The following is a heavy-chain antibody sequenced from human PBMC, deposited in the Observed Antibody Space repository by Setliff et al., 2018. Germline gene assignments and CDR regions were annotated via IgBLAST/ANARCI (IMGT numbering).Heavy chain of an antibody. J-gene: IGHJ6*03. D-gene: IGHD3-10*01. CDR2: IIPIYGST. V-gene: IGHV1-69*13. CDR1: GGTFSNSA. Sequence: ASVKVSCKAFGGTFSNSAINWVRQAPGQGLEWMGGIIPIYGSTNNAQKFQGRVTITADESTSTAYMELSSLGSEDTAVYYCAGGQPLVRKYYYYMDVWGKGTTVTVSS. CDR3: AGGQPLVRKYYYYMDV.